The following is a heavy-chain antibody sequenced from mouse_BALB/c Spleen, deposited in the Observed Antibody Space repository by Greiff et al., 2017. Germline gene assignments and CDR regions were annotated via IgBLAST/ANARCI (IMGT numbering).Heavy chain of an antibody. V-gene: IGHV3-2*02. CDR2: ISYSGST. CDR3: AGTRFAY. CDR1: GYSITSDYA. J-gene: IGHJ3*01. D-gene: IGHD1-1*02. Sequence: VQLKESGPGLVKPSQSLSLTCTVTGYSITSDYAWNWIRQFPGNKLEWMGYISYSGSTSYNPSLKSRISITRDTSKNQFFLQLNSVTTEDTATYYCAGTRFAYWGQGTLVTVSA.